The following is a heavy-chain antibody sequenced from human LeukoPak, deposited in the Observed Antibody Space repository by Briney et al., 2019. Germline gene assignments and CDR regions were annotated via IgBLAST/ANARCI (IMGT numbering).Heavy chain of an antibody. J-gene: IGHJ4*02. Sequence: ASVKVSCKASGYTFTGYYMHWVRQAPGQGLEWMGWINPNSGGTNYAQKFQGRVTMTRDTSISTAYMELSRLRSGDTAVYYCARDQGGGLRGYYDSSGYYYFDYWGQGTLVTVSS. CDR3: ARDQGGGLRGYYDSSGYYYFDY. V-gene: IGHV1-2*02. D-gene: IGHD3-22*01. CDR2: INPNSGGT. CDR1: GYTFTGYY.